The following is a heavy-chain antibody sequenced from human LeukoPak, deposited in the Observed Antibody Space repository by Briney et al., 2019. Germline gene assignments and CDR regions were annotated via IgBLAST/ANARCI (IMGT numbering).Heavy chain of an antibody. V-gene: IGHV3-23*01. CDR1: GFTFSSYG. Sequence: GGSLRLSCAASGFTFSSYGMSWVRQAPGKGLEWVSAISGSGGSTYYADSVKGRFTISRDNSKNTLYLQMNSLRAEDTAVYYCAKRYDSSGYYSYYFDYWGQGTLVTVSS. CDR2: ISGSGGST. D-gene: IGHD3-22*01. J-gene: IGHJ4*02. CDR3: AKRYDSSGYYSYYFDY.